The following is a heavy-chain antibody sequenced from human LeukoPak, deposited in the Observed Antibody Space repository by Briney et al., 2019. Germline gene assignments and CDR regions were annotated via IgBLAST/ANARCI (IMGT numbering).Heavy chain of an antibody. J-gene: IGHJ6*03. Sequence: SETLSLTCSVYGGSFSDKHWSWIRQTPGKRLEWIGEVDHSGSTNYSPSLKSRVTISVDTSKNQFSLKLSSVTAADTAVYYCASVPRGVIRNYYYYYMDVWGKGTTVIVSS. D-gene: IGHD3-10*01. CDR3: ASVPRGVIRNYYYYYMDV. V-gene: IGHV4-34*01. CDR2: VDHSGST. CDR1: GGSFSDKH.